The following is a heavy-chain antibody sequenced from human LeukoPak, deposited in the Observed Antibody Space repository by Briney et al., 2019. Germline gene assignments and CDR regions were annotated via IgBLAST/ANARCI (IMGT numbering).Heavy chain of an antibody. J-gene: IGHJ4*02. V-gene: IGHV1-69*13. D-gene: IGHD3-16*02. CDR2: IIPIFGTA. CDR3: ASTVSYYFDY. CDR1: GGTFSSYA. Sequence: GASVKVSCKASGGTFSSYAISWVRQAPGQGLEWMGGIIPIFGTANYAQKFQGRVTITADESTSTAYMELSSLTSEDTAVYYCASTVSYYFDYWGQGTLVTVSS.